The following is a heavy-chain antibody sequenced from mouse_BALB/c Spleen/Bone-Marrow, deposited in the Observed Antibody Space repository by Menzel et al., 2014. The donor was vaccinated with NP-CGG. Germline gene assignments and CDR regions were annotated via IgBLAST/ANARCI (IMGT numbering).Heavy chain of an antibody. CDR3: ARGFLGYFDY. CDR1: GHTFTDYP. J-gene: IGHJ2*01. Sequence: VQLQESGPELVRPGVSVKISCKGSGHTFTDYPMHWVKQSHAKSLEWIGVISIYSGITNYNQNFKGKATMTVDKSSSTVYMELARLTSEDSAIYHCARGFLGYFDYWGQGTTHTVSS. CDR2: ISIYSGIT. V-gene: IGHV1S137*01.